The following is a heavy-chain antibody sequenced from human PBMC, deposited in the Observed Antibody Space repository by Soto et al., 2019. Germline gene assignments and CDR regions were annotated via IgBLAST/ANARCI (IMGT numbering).Heavy chain of an antibody. CDR3: ARGWGGYFQH. V-gene: IGHV4-59*01. J-gene: IGHJ1*01. Sequence: QVQLQESGPGLVKPSETLSLTCTVSGGSISSYYWSWIRQPPGKGLEWIGYIYYSGSTNYNLSLKSRVTISVDTSKNQFSLKLSSVTAADTAVYYCARGWGGYFQHWGQGTLVTVSS. CDR2: IYYSGST. D-gene: IGHD7-27*01. CDR1: GGSISSYY.